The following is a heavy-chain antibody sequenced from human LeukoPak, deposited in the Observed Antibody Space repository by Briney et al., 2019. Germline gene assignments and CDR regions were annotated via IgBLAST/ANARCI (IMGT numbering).Heavy chain of an antibody. D-gene: IGHD5-12*01. CDR2: IKQDGSEK. CDR1: GFTFSSYW. Sequence: PGGSLRLSCAASGFTFSSYWMSWVRQAPGKGLEWVANIKQDGSEKYYVDSVKGRFTISRDNAKNSLYLQMNSLRAEDTAVYYCARDRNSGYESYYYYYYMDVWGKGTTVTVSS. J-gene: IGHJ6*03. V-gene: IGHV3-7*01. CDR3: ARDRNSGYESYYYYYYMDV.